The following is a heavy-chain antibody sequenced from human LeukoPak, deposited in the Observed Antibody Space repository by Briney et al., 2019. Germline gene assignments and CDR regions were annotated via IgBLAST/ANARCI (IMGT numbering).Heavy chain of an antibody. CDR2: IIPIFRTP. CDR1: GGTFANYA. J-gene: IGHJ4*02. CDR3: ASYDSSGYHFGY. V-gene: IGHV1-69*13. D-gene: IGHD3-22*01. Sequence: GASVKVSCKASGGTFANYAINWVRQAPEQGLEWMGGIIPIFRTPNYAQKFQGRVSITADESTSTAYMELSSLRSEDTAVYYCASYDSSGYHFGYWGQGTLVTVSS.